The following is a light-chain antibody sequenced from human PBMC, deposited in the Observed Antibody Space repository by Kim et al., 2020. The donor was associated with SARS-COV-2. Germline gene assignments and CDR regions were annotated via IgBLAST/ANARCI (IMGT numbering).Light chain of an antibody. V-gene: IGLV3-1*01. J-gene: IGLJ1*01. Sequence: SYELTQPPSVSVSPGQTASIPCSGDKLGDKYANWYQQKPGQSPLLVIYQDSKRPSGIPERFSGSNSGNTATLTISGTQAMDEADYYCQAWDSGRCVFGTG. CDR3: QAWDSGRCV. CDR2: QDS. CDR1: KLGDKY.